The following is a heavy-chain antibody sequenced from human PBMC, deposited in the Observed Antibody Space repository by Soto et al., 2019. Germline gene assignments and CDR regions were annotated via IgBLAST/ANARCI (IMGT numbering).Heavy chain of an antibody. J-gene: IGHJ4*02. Sequence: QVQLVESGGGVVQPGRSLRLSCAASGFTFSSYAMHWVRQAPGKGLEWVAVISYDGSNKYYADSVKGRFTISRDNSKNTLYLQMNSLRAEDTAVYYCARAATAMVYYYDSSGYYPLGYWGQGTLVTVSS. D-gene: IGHD3-22*01. CDR2: ISYDGSNK. CDR1: GFTFSSYA. CDR3: ARAATAMVYYYDSSGYYPLGY. V-gene: IGHV3-30-3*01.